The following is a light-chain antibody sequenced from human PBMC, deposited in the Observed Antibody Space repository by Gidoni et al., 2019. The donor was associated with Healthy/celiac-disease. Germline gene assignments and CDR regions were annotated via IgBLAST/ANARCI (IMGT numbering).Light chain of an antibody. V-gene: IGLV2-11*01. J-gene: IGLJ1*01. CDR1: SSDVGGYNY. Sequence: QSALTQPRSVSGSPGPTVTLPYTATSSDVGGYNYVSWYQQHPGKAPKLMIYDVSKRPSGVPDRFSGSKSGNTASLTISGLQAEDEADYYCCSYAGSYTYVFGTGTKVTVL. CDR2: DVS. CDR3: CSYAGSYTYV.